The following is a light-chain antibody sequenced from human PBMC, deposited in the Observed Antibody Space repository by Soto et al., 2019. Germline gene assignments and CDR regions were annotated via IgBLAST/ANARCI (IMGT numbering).Light chain of an antibody. Sequence: DIQMTQSPSSVSASIGDRVTITCRASQDISRWLAWYQQKPGTAPKLLIYAASSLQSGVPSRFSGSGSGTYFTLTISSLQPVDCATYFCQQSNSFPLTFGGGTKVEI. CDR3: QQSNSFPLT. CDR2: AAS. J-gene: IGKJ4*01. CDR1: QDISRW. V-gene: IGKV1-12*01.